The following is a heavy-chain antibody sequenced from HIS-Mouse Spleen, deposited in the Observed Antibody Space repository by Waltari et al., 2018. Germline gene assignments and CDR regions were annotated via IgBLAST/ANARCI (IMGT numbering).Heavy chain of an antibody. V-gene: IGHV4-39*07. CDR3: AREIPYSSSWYDWYFDL. J-gene: IGHJ2*01. CDR1: GGSISSSSYY. Sequence: QLQLQESGPGLVKPSETLSLTCTVSGGSISSSSYYWGWIRQPPGQGLEWIGSIYYSWSTSYSPCPRSLVTRSLDTSKNQFSLKLSAVTAADTAVYYCAREIPYSSSWYDWYFDLWGRGTLVTVSS. CDR2: IYYSWST. D-gene: IGHD6-13*01.